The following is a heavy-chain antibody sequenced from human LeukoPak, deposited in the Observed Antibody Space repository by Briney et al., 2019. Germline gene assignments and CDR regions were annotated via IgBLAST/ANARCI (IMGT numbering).Heavy chain of an antibody. D-gene: IGHD5-18*01. J-gene: IGHJ4*02. CDR3: AGGTTWIQLWSFDY. CDR2: ISSSSSYI. CDR1: GFTFSSYT. V-gene: IGHV3-21*01. Sequence: GGSLRLSCAASGFTFSSYTMNWVRQAPGKGLEWVSSISSSSSYIYYADSVKGRFTISRDNAKNSLYLQMNSLRAEDTAVYYCAGGTTWIQLWSFDYWGQGTLVTVSS.